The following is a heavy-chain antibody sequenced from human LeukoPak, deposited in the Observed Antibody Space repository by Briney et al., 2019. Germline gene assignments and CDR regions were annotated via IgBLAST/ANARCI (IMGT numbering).Heavy chain of an antibody. Sequence: SETLSLTRTVSGGSISSYYWSWIRQPPAKGLEWIGYIYTSGSTNYNPSLKSRVTISVDTSKNQFSLKLSSVTAADTAVYYCARHKGVYAPFDYWGQGTLVTVSS. D-gene: IGHD2-8*01. CDR3: ARHKGVYAPFDY. CDR2: IYTSGST. V-gene: IGHV4-4*09. CDR1: GGSISSYY. J-gene: IGHJ4*02.